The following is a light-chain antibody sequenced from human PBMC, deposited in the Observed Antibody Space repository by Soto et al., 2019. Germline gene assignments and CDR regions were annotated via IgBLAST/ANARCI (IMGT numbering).Light chain of an antibody. Sequence: DVAMTQSQLLVPVTLRQQAPISCRSRQSLVSSDANTYVNWFHHRPGQSPSGLVYKVSVRHRGVPDRVSGGGTGTDFTLKISRVEAEHVGVYYCMQGTHRPPTFGQGTKVDIK. CDR3: MQGTHRPPT. CDR1: QSLVSSDANTY. V-gene: IGKV2-30*01. J-gene: IGKJ1*01. CDR2: KVS.